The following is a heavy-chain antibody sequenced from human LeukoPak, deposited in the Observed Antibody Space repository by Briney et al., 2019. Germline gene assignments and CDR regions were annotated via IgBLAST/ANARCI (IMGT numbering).Heavy chain of an antibody. CDR2: ISGNGGTI. J-gene: IGHJ4*02. D-gene: IGHD2-8*02. Sequence: GGSLRLSCAASGFTFSSYAMSWVRQAPGKGLGWVSAISGNGGTIYYADSVKGRFTISRDSSQNTLYLQMNSLRAEDTAVYFCAKAGPYYFDYWGQGTLVTVSS. V-gene: IGHV3-23*01. CDR3: AKAGPYYFDY. CDR1: GFTFSSYA.